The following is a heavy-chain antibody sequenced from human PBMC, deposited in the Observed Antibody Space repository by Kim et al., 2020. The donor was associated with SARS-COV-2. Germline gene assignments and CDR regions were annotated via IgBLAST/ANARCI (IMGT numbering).Heavy chain of an antibody. D-gene: IGHD2-2*01. V-gene: IGHV1-69*13. CDR1: GCTFSSYA. Sequence: SVKVSCKASGCTFSSYAISWVRQAPGQGLEWMGGIIPIFGTANYAQKFQGRVTIIADASTSTAYMELSSLRSEDTAVYYCARVFTDLNLPGRSTETYYGIDVWGQGTTVTVSS. J-gene: IGHJ6*02. CDR2: IIPIFGTA. CDR3: ARVFTDLNLPGRSTETYYGIDV.